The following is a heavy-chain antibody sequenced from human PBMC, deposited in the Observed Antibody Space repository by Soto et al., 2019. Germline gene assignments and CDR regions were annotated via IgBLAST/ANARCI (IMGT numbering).Heavy chain of an antibody. CDR3: ASPGHDFWSGYAALGYYYYGMDV. CDR2: TSSSSSYI. CDR1: GFTFSSYS. V-gene: IGHV3-21*01. Sequence: SGGSLSLSCAASGFTFSSYSMNWVRKAPGKGLEGVSPTSSSSSYIYYADSAKGRFTIPRDNAKNSLYLQMNSLRAEDTAVYYCASPGHDFWSGYAALGYYYYGMDVWGQGTTVTVSS. D-gene: IGHD3-3*01. J-gene: IGHJ6*02.